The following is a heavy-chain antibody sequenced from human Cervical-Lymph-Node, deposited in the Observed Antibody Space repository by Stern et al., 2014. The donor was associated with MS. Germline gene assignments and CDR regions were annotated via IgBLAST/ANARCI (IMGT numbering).Heavy chain of an antibody. Sequence: VQLMESGAEVEKPGASVKVSCKASGYIFTDYYLHWVRQAPGQGLEWMGRINPTSGGTSYAQSFQGRVTLTRDTSITTAYMDLSRLTSDDTAVYYCTRALRIADRPSPGGHWFDPWGQGTLVIVSS. CDR2: INPTSGGT. CDR3: TRALRIADRPSPGGHWFDP. V-gene: IGHV1-2*02. J-gene: IGHJ5*02. CDR1: GYIFTDYY. D-gene: IGHD6-6*01.